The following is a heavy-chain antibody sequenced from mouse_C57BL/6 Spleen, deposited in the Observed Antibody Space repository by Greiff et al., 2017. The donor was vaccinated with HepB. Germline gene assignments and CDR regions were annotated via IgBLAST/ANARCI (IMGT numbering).Heavy chain of an antibody. J-gene: IGHJ3*01. V-gene: IGHV1-82*01. CDR2: IYPGDGDT. CDR3: ARTAFAY. D-gene: IGHD1-2*01. CDR1: GYAFSSSW. Sequence: VQLQQSGPELVKPGASVKISCKASGYAFSSSWMNWVKQRPGKGLEWMGRIYPGDGDTNYNGKFKGKATLTADKSSSTAYMQLSSLTSEDAAVYFGARTAFAYWGQGTLVTVAA.